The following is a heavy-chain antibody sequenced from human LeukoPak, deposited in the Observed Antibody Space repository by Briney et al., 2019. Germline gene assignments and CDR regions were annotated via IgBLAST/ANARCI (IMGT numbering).Heavy chain of an antibody. Sequence: GASVKVSCKASGYTFTSYGISWVRQAPGQGLEWMGWINPNSGGTNYAQKFQGRVTMTRDTSISTAYMELSRLRSDDTAVYYCARGYIVVVPAASIDYWGQGTLVTVSS. D-gene: IGHD2-2*01. V-gene: IGHV1-2*02. J-gene: IGHJ4*02. CDR2: INPNSGGT. CDR3: ARGYIVVVPAASIDY. CDR1: GYTFTSYG.